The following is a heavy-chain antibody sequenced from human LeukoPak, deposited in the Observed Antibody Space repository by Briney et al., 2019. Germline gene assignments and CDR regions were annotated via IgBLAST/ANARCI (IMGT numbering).Heavy chain of an antibody. CDR1: GFTVSSNY. Sequence: GGSLRLSCAASGFTVSSNYMSWVRQAPGKGLEWVSVIHSGGNTYYADSVKGRFTISRDNSKNTLYLQMNSLRAEDTAAYYCAREELTYSSSGWSIFDYWGQGTLVTVSS. D-gene: IGHD6-13*01. CDR3: AREELTYSSSGWSIFDY. J-gene: IGHJ4*02. CDR2: IHSGGNT. V-gene: IGHV3-66*02.